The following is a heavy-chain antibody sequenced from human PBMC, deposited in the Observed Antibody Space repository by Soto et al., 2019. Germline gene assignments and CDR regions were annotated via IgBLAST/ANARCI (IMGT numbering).Heavy chain of an antibody. CDR3: ARGSRLNYDFWSGYYPVPFSFDI. Sequence: PGGSLRLSCAASGFTFSDYYMSWIRQAPGKGLEWVSYISSSGSTIYYADSVKGRFTISRDNAKNSLYLQMNSLRAEDTAVYYCARGSRLNYDFWSGYYPVPFSFDIWGQGTMVTVSS. D-gene: IGHD3-3*01. J-gene: IGHJ3*02. CDR2: ISSSGSTI. V-gene: IGHV3-11*01. CDR1: GFTFSDYY.